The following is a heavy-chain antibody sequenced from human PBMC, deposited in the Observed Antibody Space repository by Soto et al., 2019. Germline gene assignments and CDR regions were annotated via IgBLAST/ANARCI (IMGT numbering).Heavy chain of an antibody. D-gene: IGHD2-2*01. CDR2: LSSSGEKT. J-gene: IGHJ4*02. Sequence: EVRLSESGGGLARPGGSLRLSCEASGLNFAGYAMSWVRQAPGKGLDCVSSLSSSGEKTYYSDSVRGRFTISRDNTKNTVYLQMNTLSADDTAVYFCAKESLFPSIQGIITNWGQGVVVTVSS. CDR3: AKESLFPSIQGIITN. V-gene: IGHV3-23*01. CDR1: GLNFAGYA.